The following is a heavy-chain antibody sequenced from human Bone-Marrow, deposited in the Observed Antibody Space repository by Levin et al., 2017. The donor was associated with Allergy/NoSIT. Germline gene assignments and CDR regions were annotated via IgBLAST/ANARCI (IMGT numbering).Heavy chain of an antibody. CDR2: IYWDNDK. CDR1: GFSFSTSGVG. CDR3: AHRHCTSTSCYAGGMFDY. J-gene: IGHJ4*02. D-gene: IGHD2-2*01. Sequence: KSSGPTLVKPTQTLTLTCTFSGFSFSTSGVGVGWIRQPPGKALEWLALIYWDNDKRYNPSLKSRLTITKDTSKNQVVLTMTNMDPVDTATYYCAHRHCTSTSCYAGGMFDYWGQGTLVTVSS. V-gene: IGHV2-5*02.